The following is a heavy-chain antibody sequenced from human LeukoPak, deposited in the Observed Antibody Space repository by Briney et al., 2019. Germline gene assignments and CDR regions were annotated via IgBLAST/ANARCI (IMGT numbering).Heavy chain of an antibody. J-gene: IGHJ4*02. D-gene: IGHD3-22*01. CDR2: IWYDGSNK. CDR3: ARGNYYDSSGYFDY. V-gene: IGHV3-33*01. Sequence: GRSLRLSCAAPGFTFSSYGMHWVRQAPGKGLEWVAVIWYDGSNKYYADSVKGRFTISRDNSKNTLYLQMNSLRAEDTAVYYCARGNYYDSSGYFDYWGQGTLVTVSS. CDR1: GFTFSSYG.